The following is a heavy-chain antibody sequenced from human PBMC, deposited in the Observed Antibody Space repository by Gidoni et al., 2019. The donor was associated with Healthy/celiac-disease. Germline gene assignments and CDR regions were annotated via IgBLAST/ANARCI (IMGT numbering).Heavy chain of an antibody. V-gene: IGHV1-24*01. Sequence: QVQLVQSGAEVKKPGASVKVSCKVSGYTLTELSRHWVRQAPGKGLEWMGGFDPEDGETIYAQKFQGRVTMTEDTSTDTAYMELSSLRSEDTAVYYCATGSQWLVQGYYYYGMDVWGQGTTVTVSS. CDR3: ATGSQWLVQGYYYYGMDV. CDR1: GYTLTELS. J-gene: IGHJ6*02. D-gene: IGHD6-19*01. CDR2: FDPEDGET.